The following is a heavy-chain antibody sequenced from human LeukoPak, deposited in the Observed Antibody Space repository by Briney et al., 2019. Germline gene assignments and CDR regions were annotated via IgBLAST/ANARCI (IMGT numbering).Heavy chain of an antibody. CDR2: ISSDTTTI. J-gene: IGHJ4*02. CDR3: AKKLPGASYYFDF. Sequence: PGGSLRLSCAASGFTFSSYSMIWVRQAPGKGLEWVSYISSDTTTIYYADSVKGRFTISRDNGKNSLYLQMNSLRAEDTAVYYCAKKLPGASYYFDFWGQGTLVTVSS. D-gene: IGHD7-27*01. CDR1: GFTFSSYS. V-gene: IGHV3-48*01.